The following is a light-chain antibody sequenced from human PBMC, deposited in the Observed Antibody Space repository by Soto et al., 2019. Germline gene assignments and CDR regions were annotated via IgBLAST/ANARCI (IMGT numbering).Light chain of an antibody. J-gene: IGKJ1*01. V-gene: IGKV1-39*01. CDR3: QQTYSTPQT. CDR1: QSISRY. Sequence: DIQMTQSPSTLSASVGDRVTITCRSSQSISRYLNWYQQEPGKAPKLRIYAASSLQSGVPSRFSVSGSGTDFTLTITSLQPEDFATYHCQQTYSTPQTFGQGTRVEIK. CDR2: AAS.